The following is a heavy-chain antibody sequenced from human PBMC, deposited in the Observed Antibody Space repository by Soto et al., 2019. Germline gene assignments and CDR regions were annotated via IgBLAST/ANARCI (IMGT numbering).Heavy chain of an antibody. V-gene: IGHV3-21*01. CDR3: AREDSIIIPAVSDF. D-gene: IGHD2-2*01. CDR1: GFAFNNYG. CDR2: ISKSDYT. J-gene: IGHJ4*02. Sequence: GGSLRLSCTVSGFAFNNYGVNWVRQAPGKGLEWVSSISKSDYTYYSDSVRGRFTISRDNAKNSVSLQMNTLRVEDTAVYYCAREDSIIIPAVSDFWGQGTLVTVSS.